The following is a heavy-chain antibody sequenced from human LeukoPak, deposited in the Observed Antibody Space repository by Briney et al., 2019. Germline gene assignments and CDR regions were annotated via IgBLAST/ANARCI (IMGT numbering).Heavy chain of an antibody. Sequence: GGSLRLSCAAPGFTFSSYSMNWVRQAPGKGLEWVSYISSSSSTIYYADSVKGRSTISRDNAKSSLYLQMNSLRAEDTAVYYCATSSSRYYSPGWDIWGQGTMVTVSS. D-gene: IGHD3-22*01. J-gene: IGHJ3*02. V-gene: IGHV3-48*01. CDR3: ATSSSRYYSPGWDI. CDR1: GFTFSSYS. CDR2: ISSSSSTI.